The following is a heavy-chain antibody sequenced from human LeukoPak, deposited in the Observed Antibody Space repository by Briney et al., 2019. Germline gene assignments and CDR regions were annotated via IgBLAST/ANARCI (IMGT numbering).Heavy chain of an antibody. V-gene: IGHV4-59*01. CDR1: GGSISSYY. CDR3: ARGPVARLPIDGMDV. Sequence: SETLSLTCTVSGGSISSYYWSWIRQPPGQGLEWIGYIYYSGSTNCNPSLKSRVTISVDTSKNQFSLKLSSVTAADTAVYYCARGPVARLPIDGMDVWGQGTTVTVSS. J-gene: IGHJ6*02. CDR2: IYYSGST. D-gene: IGHD6-25*01.